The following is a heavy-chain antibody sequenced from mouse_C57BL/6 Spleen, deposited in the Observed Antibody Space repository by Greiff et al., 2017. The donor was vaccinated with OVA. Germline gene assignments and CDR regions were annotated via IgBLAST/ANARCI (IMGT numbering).Heavy chain of an antibody. CDR1: GYTFTDYY. CDR3: AICDYDLDY. Sequence: QVQLQQSGAELVRPGASVKLSCKASGYTFTDYYINWVKQRPGQGLEWIARIYPGSGNTYYNEKFKGKATLTAEKSSSTAYMQLSSLTSEDSAVYFCAICDYDLDYWGQGTTLTVSS. CDR2: IYPGSGNT. J-gene: IGHJ2*01. V-gene: IGHV1-76*01. D-gene: IGHD2-4*01.